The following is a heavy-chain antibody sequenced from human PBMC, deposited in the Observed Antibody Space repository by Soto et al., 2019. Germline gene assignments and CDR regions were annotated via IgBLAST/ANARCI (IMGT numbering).Heavy chain of an antibody. V-gene: IGHV1-18*01. D-gene: IGHD3-22*01. CDR2: ISAYNGNT. CDR1: GYTFTSYG. CDR3: ARDRYYYDSSGYYYDF. J-gene: IGHJ4*02. Sequence: QVQLVQSGAEVKKPGASVKVSCKASGYTFTSYGISWVRQAPGQGLEWMGWISAYNGNTNYAQKLQGRVTMTTDTSTSTAYMELRSLRSDDTDVYYWARDRYYYDSSGYYYDFWGQGTLVTVSS.